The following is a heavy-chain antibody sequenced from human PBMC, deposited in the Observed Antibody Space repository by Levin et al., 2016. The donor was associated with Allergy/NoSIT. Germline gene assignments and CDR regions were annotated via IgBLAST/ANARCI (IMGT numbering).Heavy chain of an antibody. CDR2: ISAYNGNT. D-gene: IGHD2-15*01. V-gene: IGHV1-18*01. Sequence: ASVKVSCKASGYTFTIYGISWVRQAPGQGLEWMGWISAYNGNTNYAQKFQGRVTMTTDTSTSTAYMELRSLRSDDTAVYYCARDSVVGATLDAFDIWGQGTMVTVSS. CDR3: ARDSVVGATLDAFDI. J-gene: IGHJ3*02. CDR1: GYTFTIYG.